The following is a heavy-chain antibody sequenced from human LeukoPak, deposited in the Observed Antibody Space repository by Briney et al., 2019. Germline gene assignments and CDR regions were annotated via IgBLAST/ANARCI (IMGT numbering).Heavy chain of an antibody. Sequence: PGGSLRLSCAASGFTFSSFSMHWVRQAPGTGLECVAYINNSGNIIYYADSVKGRFAIPRDNAKNSVYLQMNSLRDGDTAVYYCVRGYFYYMDVWGKGITVTVSS. J-gene: IGHJ6*03. CDR2: INNSGNII. CDR1: GFTFSSFS. CDR3: VRGYFYYMDV. D-gene: IGHD2-21*01. V-gene: IGHV3-48*02.